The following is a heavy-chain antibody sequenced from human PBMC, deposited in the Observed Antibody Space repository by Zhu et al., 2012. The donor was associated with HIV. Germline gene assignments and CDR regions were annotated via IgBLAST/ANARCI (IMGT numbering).Heavy chain of an antibody. CDR2: IYHSGSA. D-gene: IGHD6-19*01. V-gene: IGHV4-38-2*01. Sequence: QVQLQESGPGLVKPSETLSLTCAVSIYSISSGYYWGWIRQPPGKGLEWIGSIYHSGSAYYNPSLKSRVIISVDTSKNQFSLRLSSVTAADTAVYYCARLVGSGWLLGGRYWGQGNPWSPSPQ. CDR1: IYSISSGYY. J-gene: IGHJ4*02. CDR3: ARLVGSGWLLGGRY.